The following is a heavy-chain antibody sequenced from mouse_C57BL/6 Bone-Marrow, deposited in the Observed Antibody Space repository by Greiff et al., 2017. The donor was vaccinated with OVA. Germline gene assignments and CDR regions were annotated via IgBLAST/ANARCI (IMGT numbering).Heavy chain of an antibody. CDR3: AREGYYSNYGGD. CDR2: ISYDGSN. CDR1: GHSITSGYY. V-gene: IGHV3-6*01. Sequence: EVKLMESGPGLVKPSQSLSLTCSVTGHSITSGYYWNWIRQFPGNKLEWMGYISYDGSNNYNPSPKNRISITRDTSKNQFFLKLNSVTTEDTATYYGAREGYYSNYGGDWGQGTSVTVSS. J-gene: IGHJ4*01. D-gene: IGHD2-5*01.